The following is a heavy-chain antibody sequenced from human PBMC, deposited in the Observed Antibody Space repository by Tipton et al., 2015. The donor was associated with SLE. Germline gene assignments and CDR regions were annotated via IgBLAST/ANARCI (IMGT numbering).Heavy chain of an antibody. D-gene: IGHD3-9*01. CDR3: AVGSNYDKNYFDQ. CDR1: GGSISSGSYY. CDR2: IYTSGST. Sequence: LRLSCTVSGGSISSGSYYWSWIRQPAGRGLEWIGYIYTSGSTNYNPSLKSRATISLDTSKNQFSLKLSSVTATDTAVYYCAVGSNYDKNYFDQWGQGTLVSVSS. V-gene: IGHV4-61*09. J-gene: IGHJ4*02.